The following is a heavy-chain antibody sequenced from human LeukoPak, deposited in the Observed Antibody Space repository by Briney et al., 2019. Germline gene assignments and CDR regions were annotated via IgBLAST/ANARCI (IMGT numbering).Heavy chain of an antibody. CDR3: ANSMVRGVTQYFQH. D-gene: IGHD3-10*01. CDR1: GFTFSSYA. V-gene: IGHV3-23*01. CDR2: ISGSGGST. Sequence: GGSLRISCAASGFTFSSYAMSWVRQAPGKGLEWVSAISGSGGSTYYADSVKGRFTISRDNSKNTLYLQMNSLRAEDTAVYYCANSMVRGVTQYFQHWGQGTLVTVSS. J-gene: IGHJ1*01.